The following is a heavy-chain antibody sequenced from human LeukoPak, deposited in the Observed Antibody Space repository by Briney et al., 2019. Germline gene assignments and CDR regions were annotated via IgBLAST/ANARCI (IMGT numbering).Heavy chain of an antibody. CDR3: ARSGSTPRYSSGWYGAFDI. D-gene: IGHD6-19*01. V-gene: IGHV5-51*01. Sequence: GESLKISCKGSGYSFTSYWIGWVRQMPGKGLEWMGIIYPGDSDTRYSPSFQGQVTISADKSISTAYLQWSSLKASDTAMYYCARSGSTPRYSSGWYGAFDIRGQGTMVTVSS. CDR1: GYSFTSYW. J-gene: IGHJ3*02. CDR2: IYPGDSDT.